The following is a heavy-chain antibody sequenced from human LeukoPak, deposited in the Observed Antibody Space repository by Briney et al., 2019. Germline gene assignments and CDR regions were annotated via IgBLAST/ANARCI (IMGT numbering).Heavy chain of an antibody. J-gene: IGHJ4*02. D-gene: IGHD1-26*01. CDR2: IKQDGSEK. Sequence: GGSLRLSCAVSGFTFSSFWMSWVRQAPGKGLERVANIKQDGSEKYYVDSVKGRFTISRDNAKNSLYLQMNSLRAEDTAVYYCARETGTWVGATNGFDYWGQGTLVTVSS. CDR3: ARETGTWVGATNGFDY. CDR1: GFTFSSFW. V-gene: IGHV3-7*01.